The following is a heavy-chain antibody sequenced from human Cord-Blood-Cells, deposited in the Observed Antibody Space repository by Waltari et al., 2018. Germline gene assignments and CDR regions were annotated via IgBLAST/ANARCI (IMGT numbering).Heavy chain of an antibody. CDR2: ISGSGGST. D-gene: IGHD2-2*01. J-gene: IGHJ4*02. CDR1: GFTFSSYA. CDR3: AKDPAPAVFLFDY. Sequence: EVQLLESGGGLVQPGGSLRLPCAASGFTFSSYAMSWFRQAPGKGLDWVSAISGSGGSTYYADSVKGRFTISRDNSKNTLYLQMNSLRAEDTAVYYCAKDPAPAVFLFDYWGQGTLVTVSS. V-gene: IGHV3-23*01.